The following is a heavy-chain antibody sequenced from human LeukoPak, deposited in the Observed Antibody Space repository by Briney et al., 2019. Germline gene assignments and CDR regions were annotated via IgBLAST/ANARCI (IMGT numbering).Heavy chain of an antibody. J-gene: IGHJ1*01. D-gene: IGHD3-22*01. CDR1: GYKFTGYY. CDR2: INPNSGGT. CDR3: ARDGVGYYDSSGYYYFQH. V-gene: IGHV1-2*02. Sequence: ASVKVSCKASGYKFTGYYMHWVRQAPGQGLEWMGWINPNSGGTNYAQKFQGRVTMTRDTSISTAYMELSRLRSDDTAVYYCARDGVGYYDSSGYYYFQHWGQGTLVTVSS.